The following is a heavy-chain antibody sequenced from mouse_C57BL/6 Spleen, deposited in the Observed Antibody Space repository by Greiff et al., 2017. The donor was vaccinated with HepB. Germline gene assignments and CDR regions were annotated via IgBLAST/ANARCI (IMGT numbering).Heavy chain of an antibody. Sequence: QVQLKQPGAELVKPGASVKVSCKASGYTFTSYWMHWVKQRPGQGLEWIGRIHPSDSDTNYNQKFKGKATLTVDKSSSTAYMQLSSLTSEDSAVYYCAISPHYYGSSYPGDYWGQGTTLTVSS. CDR3: AISPHYYGSSYPGDY. CDR1: GYTFTSYW. J-gene: IGHJ2*01. V-gene: IGHV1-74*01. CDR2: IHPSDSDT. D-gene: IGHD1-1*01.